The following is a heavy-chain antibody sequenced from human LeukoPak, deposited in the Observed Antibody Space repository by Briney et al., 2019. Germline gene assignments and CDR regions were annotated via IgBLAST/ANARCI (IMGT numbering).Heavy chain of an antibody. V-gene: IGHV3-72*01. D-gene: IGHD2-2*01. CDR3: TTDRGDGYCSSTSCYSLGY. CDR2: TRNKANSYST. Sequence: GGSLRLSCAASGFTLSDHYMDWVRQAPGKGLEWVGRTRNKANSYSTEYATSVKGRFTISRDDSKNSLYLQMNSLKTEDTAVYYCTTDRGDGYCSSTSCYSLGYWGQGTLVTVSS. J-gene: IGHJ4*02. CDR1: GFTLSDHY.